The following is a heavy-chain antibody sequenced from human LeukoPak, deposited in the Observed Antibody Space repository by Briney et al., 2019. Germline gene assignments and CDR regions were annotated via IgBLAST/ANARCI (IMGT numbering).Heavy chain of an antibody. Sequence: GGSLRLSCAASGFTFSSYAMSWVRQAPGKGLEWVSTFSGSGGNTHYADSVKGRFTISRDNSKNTLYLQMNSLRAEDTAVYYCAKRDIVVTTVPFDYWGQGTLVTVSS. D-gene: IGHD5-12*01. J-gene: IGHJ4*02. CDR1: GFTFSSYA. V-gene: IGHV3-23*01. CDR3: AKRDIVVTTVPFDY. CDR2: FSGSGGNT.